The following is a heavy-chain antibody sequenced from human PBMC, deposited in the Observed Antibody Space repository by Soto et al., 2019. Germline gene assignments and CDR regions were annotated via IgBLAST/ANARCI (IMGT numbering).Heavy chain of an antibody. CDR3: ARYDYSNYVPSQKFDY. J-gene: IGHJ4*02. V-gene: IGHV4-34*01. D-gene: IGHD4-4*01. Sequence: SATLSITCAVYGGSFSGYYWSWIRQPPGKGLEWIGEINHSGSTNYNPSLKSRVTISVDTSKNQFSLKLSSVTAADTAVYYCARYDYSNYVPSQKFDYWGQGTLVTVSS. CDR2: INHSGST. CDR1: GGSFSGYY.